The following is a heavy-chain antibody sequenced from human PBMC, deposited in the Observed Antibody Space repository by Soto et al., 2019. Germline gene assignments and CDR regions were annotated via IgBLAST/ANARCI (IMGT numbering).Heavy chain of an antibody. CDR1: GYTFTSYY. Sequence: QVQLVQSGAEVKKPGASVKVSCKASGYTFTSYYMHWVRQAPGQGLEWMGIINPSGGSTSYAQKFQGRVTMTRDTSTSTGYMELSSLRSEDTAVYYCARPRLTIAVAGTSLFDYWGQGTLVTVSS. CDR3: ARPRLTIAVAGTSLFDY. D-gene: IGHD6-19*01. V-gene: IGHV1-46*01. J-gene: IGHJ4*02. CDR2: INPSGGST.